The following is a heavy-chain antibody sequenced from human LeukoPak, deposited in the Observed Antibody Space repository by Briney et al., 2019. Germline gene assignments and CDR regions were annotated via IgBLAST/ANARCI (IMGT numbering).Heavy chain of an antibody. Sequence: PGGSLRLSCAASGFAFSTYAMSCVRQAPGKGLEWVSGISGSGGSTYYADSVKGRFTISRDNSKNTLYLQMNSLIAGDTAIYYCAKNRALHEIDYWGQGTLVTVSS. D-gene: IGHD2-21*01. CDR3: AKNRALHEIDY. J-gene: IGHJ4*02. CDR2: ISGSGGST. V-gene: IGHV3-23*01. CDR1: GFAFSTYA.